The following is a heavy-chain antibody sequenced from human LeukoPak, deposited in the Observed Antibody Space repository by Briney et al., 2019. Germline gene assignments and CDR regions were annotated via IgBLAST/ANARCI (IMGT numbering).Heavy chain of an antibody. Sequence: SETLSLTCAVYGGSFSGYYWSWIRQPPGKGLEWIGEINHSGSTNYNPSLKSRVTISVDTSKNQFSLKLSSVTAADTAVYYCAREGGITMIVVVISEYNWFDPWGQGTLVTVSS. V-gene: IGHV4-34*01. CDR1: GGSFSGYY. J-gene: IGHJ5*02. D-gene: IGHD3-22*01. CDR2: INHSGST. CDR3: AREGGITMIVVVISEYNWFDP.